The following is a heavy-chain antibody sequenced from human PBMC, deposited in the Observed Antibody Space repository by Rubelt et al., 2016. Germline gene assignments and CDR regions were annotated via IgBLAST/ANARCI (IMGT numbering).Heavy chain of an antibody. CDR3: ARTWVVEWSFDY. J-gene: IGHJ4*02. V-gene: IGHV1-2*02. CDR1: GYTLTELS. Sequence: QVQLVQSGAEVKKPGASVKVSCKVSGYTLTELSMHWVRQAPGKGLEWMGWINPNSGGTNYAQKFQGRVTMTRDTSISTAYMELSRLRSDDTAVYYCARTWVVEWSFDYWGQGTLVTVSS. CDR2: INPNSGGT. D-gene: IGHD3-3*01.